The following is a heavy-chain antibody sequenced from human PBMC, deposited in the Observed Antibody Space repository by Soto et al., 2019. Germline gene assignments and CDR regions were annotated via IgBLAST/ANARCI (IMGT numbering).Heavy chain of an antibody. D-gene: IGHD4-17*01. J-gene: IGHJ3*02. CDR2: IYYSGST. Sequence: QLQLQESGPGLVKPSETLSLTCTVSGGSISSSSYYWGWIRQPPGKGLEWIGSIYYSGSTYYNPSLKSRVTISVDTSKNQFSLKLSSVTAADTAVYYCARLIGTVEAFDIWGQGTMVTVSS. CDR1: GGSISSSSYY. V-gene: IGHV4-39*01. CDR3: ARLIGTVEAFDI.